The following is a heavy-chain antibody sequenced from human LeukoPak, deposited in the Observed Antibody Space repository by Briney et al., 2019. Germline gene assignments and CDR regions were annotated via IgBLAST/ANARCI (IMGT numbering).Heavy chain of an antibody. Sequence: GGSLRLSCAASGITFCTYYMHWVCQAPGKGLVWVSRIRSDGIGTTYADSVKGRFTISRDNAKNTLYLQMNSLRAEDTAVYFCVGPRFVIYGLDVWGQGTTVTVSS. J-gene: IGHJ6*02. V-gene: IGHV3-74*01. CDR3: VGPRFVIYGLDV. D-gene: IGHD2/OR15-2a*01. CDR2: IRSDGIGT. CDR1: GITFCTYY.